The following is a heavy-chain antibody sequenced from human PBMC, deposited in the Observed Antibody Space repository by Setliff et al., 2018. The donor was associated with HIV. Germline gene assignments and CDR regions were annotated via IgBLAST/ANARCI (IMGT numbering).Heavy chain of an antibody. CDR1: GFTVSNNY. CDR2: IYSGGST. V-gene: IGHV3-53*01. Sequence: GESLKISCAASGFTVSNNYMKWVRQAPGKGLEWVSLIYSGGSTYYADSVKGRFTISRDNSKNTLYLQMNSLRAEDTAVYYCARDRTCSGGSCYGTWGQGTMVTSPQ. CDR3: ARDRTCSGGSCYGT. J-gene: IGHJ5*02. D-gene: IGHD2-15*01.